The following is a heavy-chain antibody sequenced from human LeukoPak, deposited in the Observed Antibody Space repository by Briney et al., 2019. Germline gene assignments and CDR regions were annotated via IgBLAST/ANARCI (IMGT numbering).Heavy chain of an antibody. Sequence: PGRSLRLSCAASGFTFSSYAMHWVRQAPGKGLEWVAVISYDGSNKYYADSVKGRFTISRDNSKNTLYLQMNSLRAEDTAVYYCARVYSSGWQPYYYYGMDVWGQGTTVTVSS. V-gene: IGHV3-30-3*01. CDR2: ISYDGSNK. J-gene: IGHJ6*02. D-gene: IGHD6-19*01. CDR1: GFTFSSYA. CDR3: ARVYSSGWQPYYYYGMDV.